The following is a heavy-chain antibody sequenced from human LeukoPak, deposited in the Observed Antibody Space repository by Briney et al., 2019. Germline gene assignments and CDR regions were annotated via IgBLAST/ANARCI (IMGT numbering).Heavy chain of an antibody. CDR1: GYTFTSYY. D-gene: IGHD1-26*01. V-gene: IGHV1-46*01. CDR2: INPSGGST. J-gene: IGHJ3*02. CDR3: ARDMTWESGSSRNAFDI. Sequence: AASVKVSCKASGYTFTSYYMHWVRQAPGQGLKWMGIINPSGGSTSYAQKFQGRVTMTRDTSTSTVYMELSSLRSEDTAVYYCARDMTWESGSSRNAFDIWGQGTMVTVSS.